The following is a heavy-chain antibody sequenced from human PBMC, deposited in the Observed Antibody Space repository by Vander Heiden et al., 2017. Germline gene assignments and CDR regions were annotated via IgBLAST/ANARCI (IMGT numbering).Heavy chain of an antibody. CDR2: ISNNGGSK. J-gene: IGHJ5*02. D-gene: IGHD3-10*01. CDR1: GFTFSNYT. Sequence: EVQLVESGGGLVQPGGSLRLSCSASGFTFSNYTMYWVRQAPEKGLEYVSVISNNGGSKYYAGSVKGRFTISRDNSKNTLYLQMTSLRPEDTAVYYCVKSGRRSGSYYNTWLDPWGQGTLVTVSS. CDR3: VKSGRRSGSYYNTWLDP. V-gene: IGHV3-64D*06.